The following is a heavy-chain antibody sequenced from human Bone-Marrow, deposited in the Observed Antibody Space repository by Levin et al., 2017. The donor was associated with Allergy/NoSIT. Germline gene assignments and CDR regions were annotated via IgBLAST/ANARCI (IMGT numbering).Heavy chain of an antibody. CDR3: AKGVYGGNSDGAFDI. V-gene: IGHV3-23*01. CDR2: ISGSGGST. J-gene: IGHJ3*02. CDR1: GFTFSSYA. Sequence: GESLKISCAASGFTFSSYAMSWVRQAPGKGLEWVSAISGSGGSTYYADSVKGRFTISRDNSKNTLYLQMNSLRAEDTAVYYCAKGVYGGNSDGAFDIWGQGTMVTVSS. D-gene: IGHD4-23*01.